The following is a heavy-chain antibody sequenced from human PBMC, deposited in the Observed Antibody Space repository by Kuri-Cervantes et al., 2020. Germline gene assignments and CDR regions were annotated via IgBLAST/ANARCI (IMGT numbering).Heavy chain of an antibody. CDR2: MNPNSGGT. CDR3: ARARWDYNSDGHIGHYFDF. V-gene: IGHV1-2*02. Sequence: ASVKVSCKASGYTFTYRYLHWVRQAPGQGLEWMGWMNPNSGGTNSAQKFQGRVTMTRDTSINTAYMELSRLRSDDTAVYYCARARWDYNSDGHIGHYFDFWGQGTLVTVSS. J-gene: IGHJ4*02. D-gene: IGHD3-22*01. CDR1: GYTFTYRY.